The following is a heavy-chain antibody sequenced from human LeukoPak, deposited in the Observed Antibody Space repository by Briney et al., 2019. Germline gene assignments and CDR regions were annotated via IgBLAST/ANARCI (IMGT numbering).Heavy chain of an antibody. V-gene: IGHV3-9*01. CDR3: AGQVVVVAATDWFDP. D-gene: IGHD2-15*01. J-gene: IGHJ5*02. CDR1: GFTFDDYA. CDR2: ISWNSGSI. Sequence: GGSPRLSCAASGFTFDDYAMHWVRQAPGKGLEWVSGISWNSGSIGYADSVKGRFTTSRDNAKNSLYLQMNSLRAEDTALYYCAGQVVVVAATDWFDPWGQGTLVTVSS.